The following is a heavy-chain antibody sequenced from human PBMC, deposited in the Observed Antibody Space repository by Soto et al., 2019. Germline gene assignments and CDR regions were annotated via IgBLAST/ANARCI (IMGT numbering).Heavy chain of an antibody. D-gene: IGHD6-19*01. V-gene: IGHV4-31*03. CDR2: IYYSGST. CDR1: GGSISSGGYY. CDR3: ARVGWGYQIAVAGQFDY. Sequence: QVQLQESGPGLVKPSQTLSLTCTVSGGSISSGGYYWSWIRQHPGKGLEWIGYIYYSGSTYYNPSLKSRVTISVDTSKNQFSLQLSSVTAADTAVYYCARVGWGYQIAVAGQFDYWGQGTLVTVSS. J-gene: IGHJ4*02.